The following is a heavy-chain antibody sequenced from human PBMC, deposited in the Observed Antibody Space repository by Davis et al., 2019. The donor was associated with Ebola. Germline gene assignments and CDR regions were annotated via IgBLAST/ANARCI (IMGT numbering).Heavy chain of an antibody. Sequence: SETLSLTCTVSGDSISSGGYYWSWIRQHPGKGLEWIGYIYYSGSTYYNPSLKSRVTISVDTSKNQFSLKLSSVTAADTAVYYFARGREVPYYIPFDYWGQGTLVTVSS. V-gene: IGHV4-31*03. D-gene: IGHD1-26*01. CDR1: GDSISSGGYY. J-gene: IGHJ4*02. CDR2: IYYSGST. CDR3: ARGREVPYYIPFDY.